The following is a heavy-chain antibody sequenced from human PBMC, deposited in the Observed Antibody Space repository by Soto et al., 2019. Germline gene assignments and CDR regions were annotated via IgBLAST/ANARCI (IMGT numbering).Heavy chain of an antibody. CDR3: ARDHDFWSGHCGIFDD. CDR2: FYYSGST. J-gene: IGHJ4*02. V-gene: IGHV4-61*01. Sequence: QVQLQESGPGLVKPSETLSLTCTVSGGSVPSDSHFWSWIRQPPGQGLEWIGYFYYSGSTNYNPALGSRGAISADTSKNRFSLKLTSVTAADTAVYYCARDHDFWSGHCGIFDDWGQGLQVTVSA. D-gene: IGHD3-3*01. CDR1: GGSVPSDSHF.